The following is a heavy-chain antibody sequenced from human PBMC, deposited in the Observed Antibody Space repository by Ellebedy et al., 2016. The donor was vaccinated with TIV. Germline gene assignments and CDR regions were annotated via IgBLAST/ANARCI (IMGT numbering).Heavy chain of an antibody. CDR2: IKQDGSEK. V-gene: IGHV3-7*01. CDR3: AKDRGGSYYFDY. Sequence: GESLKISXAASGFTFSSYWMSWVRQAPEKGLEWVANIKQDGSEKYYVDSVKGRFTISRDNSKNTLYLQMNSLRAEDTAVYYCAKDRGGSYYFDYWGQGTLVTVSS. CDR1: GFTFSSYW. D-gene: IGHD2-15*01. J-gene: IGHJ4*02.